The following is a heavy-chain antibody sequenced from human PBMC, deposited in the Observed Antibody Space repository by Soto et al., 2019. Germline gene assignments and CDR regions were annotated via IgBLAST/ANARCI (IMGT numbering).Heavy chain of an antibody. D-gene: IGHD6-13*01. V-gene: IGHV3-23*01. Sequence: GGSLRLSCVASGFTFSSHAMNWVRQAPGKGLEWVSAIGGGTYYADSVKGRFTISRDNSKNTLYLQMNSLRAEDTAVYYCAQIFLAAGSGYWGQGTLVTVSS. CDR2: IGGGT. J-gene: IGHJ4*02. CDR3: AQIFLAAGSGY. CDR1: GFTFSSHA.